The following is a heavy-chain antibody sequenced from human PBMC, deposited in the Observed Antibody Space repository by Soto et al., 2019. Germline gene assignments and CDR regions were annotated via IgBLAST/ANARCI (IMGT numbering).Heavy chain of an antibody. CDR1: GYTFTNYY. CDR2: INPSGGST. Sequence: QVQLVQSGAEVKKPGASVKVSCWASGYTFTNYYIHWVRQAPGQGLEWMGVINPSGGSTGYAQQFQGRVTMTRDPSTSTVYMEMSSLRSDDTAVYYCAREGYGMDVWGQGTTVTVSS. CDR3: AREGYGMDV. V-gene: IGHV1-46*01. J-gene: IGHJ6*02.